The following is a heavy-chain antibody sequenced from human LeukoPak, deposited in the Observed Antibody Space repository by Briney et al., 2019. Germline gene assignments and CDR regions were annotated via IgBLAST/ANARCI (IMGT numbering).Heavy chain of an antibody. CDR3: ARLGSRAYCSSTSCSDY. V-gene: IGHV4-39*01. CDR1: GGSISSSSYY. D-gene: IGHD2-2*01. J-gene: IGHJ4*02. Sequence: SETLSLTCTVSGGSISSSSYYWGWLRQPPGKGLEGIGSIYYSGSTYYNPSLKSRVTISVDTSKNQFSLKLSSVTAADTAVYYCARLGSRAYCSSTSCSDYWGQGTLVTVSS. CDR2: IYYSGST.